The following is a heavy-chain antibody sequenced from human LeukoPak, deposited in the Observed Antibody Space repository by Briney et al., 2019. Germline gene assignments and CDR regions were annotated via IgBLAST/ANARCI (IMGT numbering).Heavy chain of an antibody. Sequence: PSETLSLTCTVSGVSISSGSYYWAWIRQPPGESLEWIGSMHYTGSTYYNPSLKTRVTISVDTPKNQLSLKLRSVTAADTAVYYCARRDYFDSWRRGTLVTVSS. CDR1: GVSISSGSYY. CDR2: MHYTGST. CDR3: ARRDYFDS. V-gene: IGHV4-39*01. J-gene: IGHJ4*02.